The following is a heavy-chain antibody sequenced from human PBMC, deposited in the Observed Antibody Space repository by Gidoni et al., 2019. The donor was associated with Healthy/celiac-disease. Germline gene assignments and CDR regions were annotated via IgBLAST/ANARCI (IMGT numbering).Heavy chain of an antibody. J-gene: IGHJ4*02. Sequence: EVQLVQSGAEVKKPGESLKISCEGSGSSFTTYWIAWVRQMPGKGLEWMGIISAGDSDTRYSPSFQGQVTISVDKSISTAYLQWNSLRASDTAMYYCARQGSSWYGDYWGQGTLVTVSS. D-gene: IGHD6-13*01. CDR3: ARQGSSWYGDY. CDR1: GSSFTTYW. V-gene: IGHV5-51*01. CDR2: ISAGDSDT.